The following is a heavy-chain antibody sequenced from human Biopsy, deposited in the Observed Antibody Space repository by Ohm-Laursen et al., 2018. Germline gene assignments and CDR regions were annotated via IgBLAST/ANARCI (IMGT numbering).Heavy chain of an antibody. Sequence: SDTLSLTCPVSGGSISSYHWSWIRQPPGKGLECIGYIYYSGSTNYSPSLKSRVTMSVDTSKNQSSLKLSSVTAADTAVYYCARLWGGYHFHGMDVWGQGTTVTVSS. V-gene: IGHV4-59*08. CDR1: GGSISSYH. CDR2: IYYSGST. D-gene: IGHD7-27*01. J-gene: IGHJ6*02. CDR3: ARLWGGYHFHGMDV.